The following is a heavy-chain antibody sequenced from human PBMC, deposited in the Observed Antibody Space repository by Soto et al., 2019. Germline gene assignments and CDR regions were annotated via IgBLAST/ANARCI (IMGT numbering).Heavy chain of an antibody. CDR3: ARAMVRGNDAFDI. CDR2: IRNGGSNK. J-gene: IGHJ3*02. Sequence: PGGSPRISSAACGFTFCSYGMPWVRQAPGKGLEWVAVIRNGGSNKYYADSVKGRFTISRDNAKNSLYLQMNSLRAEDTAVYYSARAMVRGNDAFDIWGQGTMVTVSS. D-gene: IGHD3-10*01. CDR1: GFTFCSYG. V-gene: IGHV3-33*01.